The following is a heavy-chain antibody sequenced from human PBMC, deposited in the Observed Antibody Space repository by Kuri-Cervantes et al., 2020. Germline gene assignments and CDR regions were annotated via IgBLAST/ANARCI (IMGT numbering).Heavy chain of an antibody. V-gene: IGHV2-26*01. Sequence: GPTLVKPTETLTLTCTVSGFSLSNARMGVSWIRQPPGKALEWLAHIFSNDEKSYSTSLKSRLTISKDTSKNQVVLTMTNMDPADTATYYCARTQLGIHAFDIWGQGTMVTVSS. J-gene: IGHJ3*02. D-gene: IGHD7-27*01. CDR1: GFSLSNARMG. CDR2: IFSNDEK. CDR3: ARTQLGIHAFDI.